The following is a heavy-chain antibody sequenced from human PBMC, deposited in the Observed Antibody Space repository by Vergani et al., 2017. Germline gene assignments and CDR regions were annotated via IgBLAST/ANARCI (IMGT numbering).Heavy chain of an antibody. CDR1: GGSISSGGYY. V-gene: IGHV4-31*03. J-gene: IGHJ3*02. Sequence: QVQLQESGPGLVKPSETLSLTCTVSGGSISSGGYYWSWIRQPPGKGLEWIGNIYYSGSTYYNPSLKSRVTISVDTSKNQFSLKLSSVTAADTAVYYCAREPYYDFWIGGGAHALYIWGQGTMVTVSS. CDR2: IYYSGST. D-gene: IGHD3-3*01. CDR3: AREPYYDFWIGGGAHALYI.